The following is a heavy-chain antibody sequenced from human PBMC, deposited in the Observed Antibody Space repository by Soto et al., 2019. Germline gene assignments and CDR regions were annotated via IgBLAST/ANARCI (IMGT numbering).Heavy chain of an antibody. J-gene: IGHJ4*02. D-gene: IGHD3-3*01. CDR1: GFTISTYA. Sequence: EVQLLESGGGLVQPGGSLRLSCVASGFTISTYAMTWVRQAPGKGLECVSGVTGSGGQIHYADSVKGRFTISRDNSKNTLYLQMNSLRAEDTAVYYCARDHAWSGYYAIDYWGQGTLVTVSS. CDR3: ARDHAWSGYYAIDY. CDR2: VTGSGGQI. V-gene: IGHV3-23*01.